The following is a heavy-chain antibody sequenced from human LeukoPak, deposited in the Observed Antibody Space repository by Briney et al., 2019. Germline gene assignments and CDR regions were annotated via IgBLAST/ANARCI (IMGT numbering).Heavy chain of an antibody. V-gene: IGHV4-39*01. CDR1: GGSISGSYYY. D-gene: IGHD4-17*01. J-gene: IGHJ4*02. Sequence: PSETLSLTCTISGGSISGSYYYWGWIRQPPGKGLEWIGSFYDSGSTSYNPSLKSRVTISADTSKNQLSLTLSSVTAADTAVYYCARHVSYGHLRGFDSWGQGTLVTVSS. CDR2: FYDSGST. CDR3: ARHVSYGHLRGFDS.